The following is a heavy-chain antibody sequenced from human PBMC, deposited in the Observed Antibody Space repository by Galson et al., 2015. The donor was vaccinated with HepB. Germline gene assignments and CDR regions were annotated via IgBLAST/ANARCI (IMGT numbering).Heavy chain of an antibody. J-gene: IGHJ6*03. Sequence: SVKVSCKASGYTFTSYGISWVRQAPGQGLEWMGWISAYNGNTNYAQKLQGRVTMTTDTSTSTAYMELRSLRSDDTAVYYCARNLYYYYYYYMDVWGKGTTVTVSS. V-gene: IGHV1-18*01. CDR1: GYTFTSYG. CDR3: ARNLYYYYYYYMDV. CDR2: ISAYNGNT.